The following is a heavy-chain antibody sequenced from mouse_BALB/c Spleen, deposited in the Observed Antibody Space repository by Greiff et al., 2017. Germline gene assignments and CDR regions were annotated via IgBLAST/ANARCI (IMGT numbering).Heavy chain of an antibody. CDR1: GFTFSDYT. D-gene: IGHD1-1*01. CDR3: ARGGSSYAMDY. Sequence: EVKVVESGGGLVKPGGSLKLSCAASGFTFSDYTMSWVRQTPEKRLEWVATISSGGSYTYYPDSVKGRFTISRDNAKNTLYLQMSSLKSEDTAMYYCARGGSSYAMDYWGQGTSVTVSS. J-gene: IGHJ4*01. V-gene: IGHV5-6-4*01. CDR2: ISSGGSYT.